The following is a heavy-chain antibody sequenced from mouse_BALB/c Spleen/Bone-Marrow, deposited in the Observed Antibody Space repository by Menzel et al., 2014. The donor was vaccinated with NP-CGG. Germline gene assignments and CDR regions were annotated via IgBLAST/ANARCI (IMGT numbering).Heavy chain of an antibody. D-gene: IGHD1-1*01. CDR1: GFNIKNTY. Sequence: ESGAELVKPGASVKLSCTASGFNIKNTYIHWVKQRPEQGLEWIGRIDPANVNTKYDPKFQGEATITADTSSNTAHLQLSSLTSEDTAVYYCATYYYGSSLFAYWGQGTLVTVSA. CDR3: ATYYYGSSLFAY. J-gene: IGHJ3*01. CDR2: IDPANVNT. V-gene: IGHV14-3*02.